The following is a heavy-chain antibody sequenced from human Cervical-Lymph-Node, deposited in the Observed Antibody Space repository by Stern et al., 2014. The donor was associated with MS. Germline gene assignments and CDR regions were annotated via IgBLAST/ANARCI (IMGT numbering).Heavy chain of an antibody. J-gene: IGHJ5*02. Sequence: VQLVESGAEVKKPGSSVKVSCKSSGGISWVRQAPGQGLEWMGGVIPFVGTSNYAQKFQGRVTFTADTSTNTTYLHLSRLTSADTAVYYCARGSGDNWFGPWGQGTLVTVSS. V-gene: IGHV1-69*06. CDR1: GG. D-gene: IGHD3-10*01. CDR2: VIPFVGTS. CDR3: ARGSGDNWFGP.